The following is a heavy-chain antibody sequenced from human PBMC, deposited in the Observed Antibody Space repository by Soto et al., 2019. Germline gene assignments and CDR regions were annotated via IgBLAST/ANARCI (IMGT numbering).Heavy chain of an antibody. J-gene: IGHJ4*02. Sequence: EASVKVSCKASGYTFTSYAMHWVRQAPGQRLEWMGWINAGNGNTKYSQKFQGRVTITRDTSASTAYMELSSLRSEDTAVYYCARDVSIAAALYDYWGQGTLVTVSS. V-gene: IGHV1-3*01. CDR3: ARDVSIAAALYDY. CDR1: GYTFTSYA. D-gene: IGHD6-13*01. CDR2: INAGNGNT.